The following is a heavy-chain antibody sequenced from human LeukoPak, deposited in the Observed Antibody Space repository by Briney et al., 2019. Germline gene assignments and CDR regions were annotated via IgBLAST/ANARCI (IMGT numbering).Heavy chain of an antibody. CDR3: TRTVEMATIPFDY. J-gene: IGHJ4*02. V-gene: IGHV3-73*01. CDR2: IRSKANSYAT. CDR1: GFTFSGSA. Sequence: PGGSLRLSCAASGFTFSGSAMHWVRQASGKGLEWVGRIRSKANSYATAYAASVKGRFTISRDDSKNTAYLQMNSLKTEDTDVYYCTRTVEMATIPFDYWGQGTLVTVSS. D-gene: IGHD5-24*01.